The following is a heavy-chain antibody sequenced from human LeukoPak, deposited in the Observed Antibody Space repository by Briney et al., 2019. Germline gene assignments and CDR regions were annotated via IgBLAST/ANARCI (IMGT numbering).Heavy chain of an antibody. J-gene: IGHJ4*02. V-gene: IGHV4-59*08. CDR1: GGSISSYY. Sequence: SETLPLTCTVSGGSISSYYWSWIRQPPGKGLEWVGYIYYSGGTNYNPSLKSRVTTSVDTSKNQLSLKLSSVTAADTAVYYCARVIGYCSSTSCFGYFDYWGQGTLVTVSS. CDR2: IYYSGGT. CDR3: ARVIGYCSSTSCFGYFDY. D-gene: IGHD2-2*01.